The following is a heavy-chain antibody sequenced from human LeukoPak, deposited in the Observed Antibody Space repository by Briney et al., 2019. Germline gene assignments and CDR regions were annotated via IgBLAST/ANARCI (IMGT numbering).Heavy chain of an antibody. CDR1: GYTFTSYA. D-gene: IGHD5-12*01. CDR2: INAGNGNT. J-gene: IGHJ4*02. V-gene: IGHV1-3*01. CDR3: ARDIWVDSGYETPLGY. Sequence: ASVKVSCKASGYTFTSYAMHWVRQAPGQRLEWMGWINAGNGNTKYSQKFQGRVTITRDTSASTAYMELSSLRSEDTAVYYCARDIWVDSGYETPLGYWGQGTLVTVSS.